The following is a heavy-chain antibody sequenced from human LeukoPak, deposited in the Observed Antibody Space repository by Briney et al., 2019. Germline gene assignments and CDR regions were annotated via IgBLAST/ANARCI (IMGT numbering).Heavy chain of an antibody. CDR2: IYVSGST. J-gene: IGHJ4*02. V-gene: IGHV4-61*02. Sequence: SETLSLTCTVSGSISSGSYYWSWIRQPAGKGLEWIGRIYVSGSTNYNPSLESRVTISVVTSKNQFSLQLTSLTAADTAVYYCAREGQQLVPPFDYWGQGTLVTVSS. CDR1: GSISSGSYY. D-gene: IGHD6-6*01. CDR3: AREGQQLVPPFDY.